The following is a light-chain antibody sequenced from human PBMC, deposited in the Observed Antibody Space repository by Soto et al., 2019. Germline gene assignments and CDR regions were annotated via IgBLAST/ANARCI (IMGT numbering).Light chain of an antibody. CDR2: KAS. V-gene: IGKV1-5*03. Sequence: DIQMTQSPSTLSASIGDRVTITCRASQSVSTWLAWYQQKPGKAPKLLIYKASSLESGVPLRFSASGSGTEFSLTISSLQPDDFATYYCQQFYSYSTFGQGTKVAVK. CDR3: QQFYSYST. CDR1: QSVSTW. J-gene: IGKJ1*01.